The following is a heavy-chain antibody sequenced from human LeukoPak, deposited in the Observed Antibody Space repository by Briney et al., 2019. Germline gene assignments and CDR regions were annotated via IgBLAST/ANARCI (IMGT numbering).Heavy chain of an antibody. D-gene: IGHD4-17*01. CDR2: IYPGDSDT. CDR1: GYSFTSYW. Sequence: GESLKISFKGSGYSFTSYWIGWVRQMPGKGLEWMGIIYPGDSDTRYSPSFQGQVTISADKSISTAYLQWRSLKATDTDTYYCARRRRREYGDNPYYFDYWGQGTLVTVSS. V-gene: IGHV5-51*01. CDR3: ARRRRREYGDNPYYFDY. J-gene: IGHJ4*02.